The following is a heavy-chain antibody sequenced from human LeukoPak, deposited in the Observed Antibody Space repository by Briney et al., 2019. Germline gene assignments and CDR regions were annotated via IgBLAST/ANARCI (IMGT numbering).Heavy chain of an antibody. CDR3: AREYKAYYYMDV. Sequence: ASVKVSCKASGYTFTGYYMHWVRQAPGQGLEWMGWINPNSGGTNYAQKFQGRVTMTRDTSISTAYMELSRLRSDDTAVYYCAREYKAYYYMDVWGKGTTVTVSS. CDR1: GYTFTGYY. D-gene: IGHD1-14*01. V-gene: IGHV1-2*02. CDR2: INPNSGGT. J-gene: IGHJ6*03.